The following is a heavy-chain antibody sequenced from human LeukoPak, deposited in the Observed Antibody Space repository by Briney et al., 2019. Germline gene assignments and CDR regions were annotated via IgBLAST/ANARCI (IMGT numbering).Heavy chain of an antibody. CDR3: ARGLSAKISKKKDEYLRF. J-gene: IGHJ1*01. D-gene: IGHD3-3*01. CDR2: IYPGGSDA. CDR1: GYDFSTYW. Sequence: GESLKISCKGSGYDFSTYWIAWVRQMPGKGLEWMGIIYPGGSDARYSPSFQGQVTISADKSTATAFLQWSSLKASDTAMYYCARGLSAKISKKKDEYLRFWGQGTLVIVSS. V-gene: IGHV5-51*01.